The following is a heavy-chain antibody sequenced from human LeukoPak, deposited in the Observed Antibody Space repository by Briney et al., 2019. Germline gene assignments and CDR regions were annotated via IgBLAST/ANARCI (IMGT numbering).Heavy chain of an antibody. CDR1: GGSISSSSYY. CDR3: ARHPQAWSGRRAFDI. V-gene: IGHV4-61*05. J-gene: IGHJ3*02. D-gene: IGHD3-3*01. CDR2: IYYSGST. Sequence: SETLSLTCTVSGGSISSSSYYWSWIRQPPGKGLEWIGYIYYSGSTNYNPSLKSRVTISVDTSKNQFSLKLSSVTAADTAVYYCARHPQAWSGRRAFDIWGQGTMVTVSS.